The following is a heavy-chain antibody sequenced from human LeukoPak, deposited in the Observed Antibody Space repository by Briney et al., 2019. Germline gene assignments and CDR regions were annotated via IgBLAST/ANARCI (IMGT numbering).Heavy chain of an antibody. V-gene: IGHV4-4*07. Sequence: SETLSLTCTVSGGSISSYYWSWIRQPAGKGLEWMGRIYTSGSTNYNPSLKSRVSISVDTSKNQFSLKLNSVTAADTAVYYCARVSWPPGSSWYYFDYWGQGTLVIVSS. D-gene: IGHD3-10*01. CDR1: GGSISSYY. CDR3: ARVSWPPGSSWYYFDY. CDR2: IYTSGST. J-gene: IGHJ4*02.